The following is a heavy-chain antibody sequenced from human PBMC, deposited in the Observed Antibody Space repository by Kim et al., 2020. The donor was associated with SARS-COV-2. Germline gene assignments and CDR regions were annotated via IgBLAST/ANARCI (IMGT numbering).Heavy chain of an antibody. CDR1: GFTFSKYW. CDR2: INNDGSSI. J-gene: IGHJ4*02. CDR3: ARNRYGGFEGEFDY. Sequence: GGSLRLSCAASGFTFSKYWMHWVRQTPGKGLVWVSRINNDGSSINYADSVKGRFTISRDDAKNTLYLQMDSLRAEDTAVYYCARNRYGGFEGEFDYWGQGTLVTVSS. D-gene: IGHD5-12*01. V-gene: IGHV3-74*01.